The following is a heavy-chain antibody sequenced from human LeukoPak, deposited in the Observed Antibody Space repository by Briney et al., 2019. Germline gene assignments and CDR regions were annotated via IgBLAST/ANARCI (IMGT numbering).Heavy chain of an antibody. J-gene: IGHJ1*01. CDR1: GGSFSGYY. V-gene: IGHV4-34*01. CDR2: INHSGST. D-gene: IGHD6-13*01. CDR3: ARRSSWTNYEYFQH. Sequence: PSETLSLTCAAYGGSFSGYYWSWIRQPPGKGLEWIGEINHSGSTNYNPSLKSRVTISVDTSKNQFSLKLSSVTAADTAVYYCARRSSWTNYEYFQHWGQGTLVTVS.